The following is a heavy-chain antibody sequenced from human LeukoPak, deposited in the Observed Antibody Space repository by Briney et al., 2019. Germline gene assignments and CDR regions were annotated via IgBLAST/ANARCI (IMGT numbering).Heavy chain of an antibody. D-gene: IGHD5-24*01. CDR3: AREGLRNVHNPLGY. V-gene: IGHV4-34*01. CDR1: GGSLSGYY. CDR2: IKQSEST. J-gene: IGHJ4*02. Sequence: SETLSLTCAVYGGSLSGYYWTWIRQPPGKGLEWIGEIKQSESTNYNPSLKSRVTISIDTSKNQFSLKLTSATAADTAVYYCAREGLRNVHNPLGYWGQGTLVTVPS.